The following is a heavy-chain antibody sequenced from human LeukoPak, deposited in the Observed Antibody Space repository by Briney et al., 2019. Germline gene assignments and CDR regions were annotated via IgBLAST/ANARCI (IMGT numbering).Heavy chain of an antibody. CDR2: IYYTGSV. J-gene: IGHJ3*02. D-gene: IGHD3-22*01. CDR3: ARGGLENGYHSNDAFDI. CDR1: GGSITGYY. V-gene: IGHV4-59*01. Sequence: SETLSLTCTVSGGSITGYYWSWIRQPPGKGLQWIGYIYYTGSVNYNPSLKSRVTISVDTSKNQFSLKLSSMTAADTAVYFCARGGLENGYHSNDAFDIWGQGTLVAVSS.